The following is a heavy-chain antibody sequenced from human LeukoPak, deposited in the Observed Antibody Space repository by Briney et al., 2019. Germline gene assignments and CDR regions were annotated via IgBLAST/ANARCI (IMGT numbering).Heavy chain of an antibody. D-gene: IGHD3-3*01. CDR1: GFTFSSYW. Sequence: GGSLRLSCAASGFTFSSYWMSWVRQAPGKGLEWVANIKQDGSEKYYVDSVKGRFTISRDNAKNSLYLQMNSLRAEDTAVYYCARNQNNFWSGYPTPSYFDYWGQGTLVTVSS. CDR2: IKQDGSEK. J-gene: IGHJ4*02. V-gene: IGHV3-7*01. CDR3: ARNQNNFWSGYPTPSYFDY.